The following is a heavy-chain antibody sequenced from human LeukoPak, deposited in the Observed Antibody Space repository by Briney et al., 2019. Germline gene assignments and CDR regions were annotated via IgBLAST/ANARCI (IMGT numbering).Heavy chain of an antibody. J-gene: IGHJ4*02. D-gene: IGHD6-13*01. Sequence: GGSLRLSCAASGFTFSSYAMTWVRQAPGKGLEWVSIISASGGTTYYPDSVKGRFSITRDNSTNTLYLQMNSLRAEDMAVYYCAKVLPAAGCGYWGQGTLVTVSS. V-gene: IGHV3-23*01. CDR1: GFTFSSYA. CDR2: ISASGGTT. CDR3: AKVLPAAGCGY.